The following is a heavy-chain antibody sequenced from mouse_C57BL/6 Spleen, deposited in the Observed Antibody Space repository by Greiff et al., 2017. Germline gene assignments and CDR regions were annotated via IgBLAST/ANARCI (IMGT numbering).Heavy chain of an antibody. CDR2: INYDGSST. CDR3: GRDGLRDAMDY. J-gene: IGHJ4*01. CDR1: GFTFSDYY. D-gene: IGHD3-1*01. Sequence: EVQGVESGGGLVQPGSSMKLSCTASGFTFSDYYMAWVRQVPEKGLEWVANINYDGSSTYYLDSLKSRFIISRDNAKNILYLQLSSLKSEDTATDYCGRDGLRDAMDYWGQGTSVTVSS. V-gene: IGHV5-16*01.